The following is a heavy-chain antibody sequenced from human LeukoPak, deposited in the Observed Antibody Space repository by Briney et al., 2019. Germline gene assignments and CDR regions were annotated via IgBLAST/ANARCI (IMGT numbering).Heavy chain of an antibody. J-gene: IGHJ4*02. Sequence: GGSLRLSCAASGFTFNDYAMHWVRQAPGKGLEWVSGISWNSGSIGYADSVKGRSTISRDNSKNTLYLQMNSLRAEDTAVYYCAKILTVTTAGELGDWGQGILVTVSS. V-gene: IGHV3-9*01. D-gene: IGHD4-17*01. CDR3: AKILTVTTAGELGD. CDR2: ISWNSGSI. CDR1: GFTFNDYA.